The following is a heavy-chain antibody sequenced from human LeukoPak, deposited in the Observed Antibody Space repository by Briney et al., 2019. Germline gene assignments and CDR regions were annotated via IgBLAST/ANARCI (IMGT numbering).Heavy chain of an antibody. CDR3: ARSTNRVDS. D-gene: IGHD1-14*01. CDR2: MYNSGTT. J-gene: IGHJ4*02. CDR1: GASIRGSITSGTYY. Sequence: PSETLSLTCTVSGASIRGSITSGTYYWKWIRQPAGKGLEWIGRMYNSGTTINYNPSLKSRVTISVDTSKNQFSLNVTSVTAADTAVYYCARSTNRVDSWGQGTLVTVSS. V-gene: IGHV4-61*02.